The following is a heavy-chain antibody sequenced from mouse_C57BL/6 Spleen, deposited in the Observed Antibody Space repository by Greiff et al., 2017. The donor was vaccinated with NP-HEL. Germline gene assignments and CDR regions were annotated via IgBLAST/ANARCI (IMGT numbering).Heavy chain of an antibody. D-gene: IGHD2-12*01. V-gene: IGHV5-6*02. CDR1: GFTFSSYG. CDR2: ISSGGSYT. CDR3: ASRLRGGAMDY. J-gene: IGHJ4*01. Sequence: EVKLVESGGDLVKPGGSLKLSCAASGFTFSSYGMSWVRQTPDKRLEWVATISSGGSYTYYPDSVKGRFTISRDNAKNTLYLQMSSLKSENTAMYYCASRLRGGAMDYWGQGTSVTVSS.